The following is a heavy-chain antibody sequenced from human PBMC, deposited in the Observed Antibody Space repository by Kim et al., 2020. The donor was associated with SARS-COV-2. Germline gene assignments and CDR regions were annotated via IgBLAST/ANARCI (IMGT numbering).Heavy chain of an antibody. CDR2: NTASGSYT. V-gene: IGHV3-23*01. CDR1: GLPFSNYA. Sequence: GGSLRLSCAASGLPFSNYAMNWVRQAPGKGLEWVSGNTASGSYTSYADSVKGRFTISRDNSKNTLYLQMNSLRAEDTAIYYCTKDGRDYGDYGAFDIWGQKTMVTVST. D-gene: IGHD4-17*01. J-gene: IGHJ3*02. CDR3: TKDGRDYGDYGAFDI.